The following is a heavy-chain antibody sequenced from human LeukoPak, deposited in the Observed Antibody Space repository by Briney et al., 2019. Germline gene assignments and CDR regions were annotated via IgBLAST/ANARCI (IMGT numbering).Heavy chain of an antibody. J-gene: IGHJ4*02. Sequence: GGSLRLSCAASGFTFSTYWMSWVRQAPGKGLEWVANIKQDGSEKLYVDSVKGRFTISRDNAKNTLFLQMNSLTTEDTAVYYCAREVGGDYVFDYWGQGTLVTVSS. CDR3: AREVGGDYVFDY. CDR2: IKQDGSEK. D-gene: IGHD4-17*01. V-gene: IGHV3-7*01. CDR1: GFTFSTYW.